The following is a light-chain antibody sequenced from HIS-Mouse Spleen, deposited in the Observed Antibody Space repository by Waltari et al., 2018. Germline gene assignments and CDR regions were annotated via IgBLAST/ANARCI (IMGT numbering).Light chain of an antibody. Sequence: QLVLTQSPSASASLGASVKLTCTLSSGHSSYAIEWHQQQPEKGPRYLMKLNSDGSHSKGDGIPDRFSGSSSGAERYLTISSLQSEDEADYYCQTWGTGMGVFGGGTKLTVL. V-gene: IGLV4-69*01. CDR2: LNSDGSH. CDR1: SGHSSYA. CDR3: QTWGTGMGV. J-gene: IGLJ3*02.